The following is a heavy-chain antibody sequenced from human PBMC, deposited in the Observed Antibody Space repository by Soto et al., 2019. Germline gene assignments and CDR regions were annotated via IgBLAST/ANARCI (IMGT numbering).Heavy chain of an antibody. CDR3: ARPMVYAYYAFDI. CDR1: GFTYSSYW. D-gene: IGHD2-8*01. J-gene: IGHJ3*02. V-gene: IGHV3-74*01. Sequence: GGSLRLSCAASGFTYSSYWMHWVRQAPGKGLVWVSRINNDGSSTSYADSVKGRFTISRDNAKNTLFLQMNSLRAEDTAVYYCARPMVYAYYAFDIWGQGTMVTVSS. CDR2: INNDGSST.